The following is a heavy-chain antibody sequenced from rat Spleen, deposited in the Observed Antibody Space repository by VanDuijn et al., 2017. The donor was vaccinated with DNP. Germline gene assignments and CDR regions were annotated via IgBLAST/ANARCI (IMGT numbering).Heavy chain of an antibody. J-gene: IGHJ2*01. Sequence: EVQLVETGGGLVQPGRSLRLSCVVSGMIFSDYHMAWVRQAPTKGLEWVASISTSGGSTYYRDSVKGRFTVSRDNAKSTLYLQMDSLRSEDTATYYCARRARYTDTHPYYFDYWGQGVMVTVSS. V-gene: IGHV5-25*01. CDR2: ISTSGGST. CDR1: GMIFSDYH. D-gene: IGHD1-6*01. CDR3: ARRARYTDTHPYYFDY.